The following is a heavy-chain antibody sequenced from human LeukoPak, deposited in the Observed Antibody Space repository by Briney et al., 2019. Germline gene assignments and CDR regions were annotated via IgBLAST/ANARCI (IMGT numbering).Heavy chain of an antibody. CDR1: GGSISSGGYY. J-gene: IGHJ4*02. V-gene: IGHV4-39*07. CDR3: ARVPNKASIAAAGYFDY. D-gene: IGHD6-13*01. CDR2: IYYSGST. Sequence: SETLSLTCTVSGGSISSGGYYWSWIRQPPGKGLEWIGSIYYSGSTYYNPSLKSRVTISVDTSKNQFSLKLSSVTAADTAVYYCARVPNKASIAAAGYFDYWGQGTLVTVSS.